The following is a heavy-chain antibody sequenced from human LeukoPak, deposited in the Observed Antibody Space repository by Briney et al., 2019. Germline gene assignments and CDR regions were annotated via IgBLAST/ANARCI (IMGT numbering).Heavy chain of an antibody. CDR3: AKSMDILTGYLWSLDY. V-gene: IGHV4-59*01. J-gene: IGHJ4*02. CDR2: IYYRVTS. Sequence: PSETLSLTCTVSGDSISTYYWSWIRQPPGKGLEWLGYIYYRVTSDYNPSLKSRVTMSVDMSTRQISLKLSSVTAADTAVYYCAKSMDILTGYLWSLDYWGQGTLVTVSS. CDR1: GDSISTYY. D-gene: IGHD3-9*01.